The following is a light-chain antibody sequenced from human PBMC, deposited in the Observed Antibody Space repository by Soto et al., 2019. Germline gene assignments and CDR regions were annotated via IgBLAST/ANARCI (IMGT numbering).Light chain of an antibody. V-gene: IGKV1-5*01. CDR2: DAS. CDR3: QQYDDYPLT. CDR1: QTIQNW. Sequence: DIQMTQSPSTLSASVGDRVTITCRASQTIQNWLAWYQQRPGTAPKLLIYDASTLESGVPSRFSGSGSGTEFTLTISSLQPDDFATFYCQQYDDYPLTFGWGTKVEIK. J-gene: IGKJ4*01.